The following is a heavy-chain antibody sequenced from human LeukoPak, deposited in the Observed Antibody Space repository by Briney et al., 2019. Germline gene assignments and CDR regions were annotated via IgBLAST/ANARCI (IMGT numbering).Heavy chain of an antibody. V-gene: IGHV3-64D*06. CDR1: GLTFSTYV. CDR2: ISSNGDNT. J-gene: IGHJ4*02. CDR3: VRGTGY. Sequence: GGSLRLSCSVSGLTFSTYVMHWVRQTPGKGLEYVSAISSNGDNTYYADSVKGRFTISRDNSKNTLYLQMSSLRADDTAVYYCVRGTGYWGQGTLVTVSS.